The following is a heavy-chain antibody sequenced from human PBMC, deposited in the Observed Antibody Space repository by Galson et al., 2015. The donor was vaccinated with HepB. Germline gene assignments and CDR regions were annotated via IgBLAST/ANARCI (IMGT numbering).Heavy chain of an antibody. D-gene: IGHD5-18*01. Sequence: SLRLSCAASGVAFDSHAMSWVRQAPGKGLEWISGISGNGDSTFYADSVKGRFTVSKDNSKNVLYLQINSLRVEDRGLYFCAKGYGLFDSWGQGILVTVSS. CDR3: AKGYGLFDS. J-gene: IGHJ5*01. V-gene: IGHV3-23*01. CDR1: GVAFDSHA. CDR2: ISGNGDST.